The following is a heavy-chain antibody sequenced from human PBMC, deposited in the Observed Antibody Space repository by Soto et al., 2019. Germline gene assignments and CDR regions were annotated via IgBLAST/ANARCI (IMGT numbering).Heavy chain of an antibody. J-gene: IGHJ4*02. CDR3: ARVRAGCSRASCFLDY. CDR2: MYNTGST. V-gene: IGHV4-59*12. CDR1: GGSISSYY. Sequence: SETLSLTCTVSGGSISSYYWSWIRQPPGKGLEWIGYMYNTGSTIYNPSLKSRVTISVDTSKNQFSLKLSSVTAADTAVYFCARVRAGCSRASCFLDYSGRGTLVTVSS. D-gene: IGHD2-2*01.